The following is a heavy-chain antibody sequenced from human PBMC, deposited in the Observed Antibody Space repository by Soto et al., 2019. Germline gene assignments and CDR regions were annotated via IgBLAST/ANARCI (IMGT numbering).Heavy chain of an antibody. D-gene: IGHD6-6*01. CDR3: VRGRPYDY. CDR2: ITHSGST. CDR1: GGSFSGYY. V-gene: IGHV4-34*01. J-gene: IGHJ4*02. Sequence: SETLSLTCAVYGGSFSGYYWSWIRQPPGKGLGWIGEITHSGSTNYNPSLKSRVTISVDTSKNQFSLKRSSVTAADTAVYYCVRGRPYDYWGQGTLVTVSS.